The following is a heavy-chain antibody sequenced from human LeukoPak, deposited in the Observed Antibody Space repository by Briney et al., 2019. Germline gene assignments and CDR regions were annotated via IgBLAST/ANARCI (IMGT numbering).Heavy chain of an antibody. V-gene: IGHV4-59*08. CDR3: ATHYYDSSGYYYSWYFDL. Sequence: SETLSLTCTVSGGSISSYYWSWIRQPPGKGLEWIGYIYHSGSSNYNPSLKSRVTISADTSKNQFSLKLSSVTAADTAVYYCATHYYDSSGYYYSWYFDLWGRGTLVTVSS. D-gene: IGHD3-22*01. CDR2: IYHSGSS. CDR1: GGSISSYY. J-gene: IGHJ2*01.